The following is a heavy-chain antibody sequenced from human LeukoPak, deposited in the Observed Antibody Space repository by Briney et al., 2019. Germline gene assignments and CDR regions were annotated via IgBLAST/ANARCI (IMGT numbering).Heavy chain of an antibody. J-gene: IGHJ6*03. D-gene: IGHD6-19*01. Sequence: SETLSLTCTVSGGSISSYYWSWIRQPPGKGLEWIGYIYYSGSTNYNPSLKSRVTISVDTSKNQFSLKLSSVTAADTAVYYCARVTKYSSGWYRYYYYYMDVWGKGTTVTVSS. CDR1: GGSISSYY. V-gene: IGHV4-59*01. CDR3: ARVTKYSSGWYRYYYYYMDV. CDR2: IYYSGST.